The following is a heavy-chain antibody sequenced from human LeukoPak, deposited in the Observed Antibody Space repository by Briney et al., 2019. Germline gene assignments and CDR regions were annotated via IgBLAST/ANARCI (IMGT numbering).Heavy chain of an antibody. CDR3: ARDDCSSTGCYAGSWFDP. CDR1: GYTFTGYG. J-gene: IGHJ5*02. V-gene: IGHV1-18*01. D-gene: IGHD2-2*01. Sequence: GASVKVSCKASGYTFTGYGMRWVRQAPGQGLEWMGWISPYNGNTNYAQKLQGRVTMTTDTSTSTAYMELRSLRSDDTAVYYCARDDCSSTGCYAGSWFDPWGQGTLVTVSS. CDR2: ISPYNGNT.